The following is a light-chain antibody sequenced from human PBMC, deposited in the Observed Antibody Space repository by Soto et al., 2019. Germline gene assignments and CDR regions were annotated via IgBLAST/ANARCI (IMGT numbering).Light chain of an antibody. J-gene: IGKJ1*01. CDR3: QQYGSSPWT. Sequence: MVMTQSPATLSVPPVERATLSCRASQSIGSNLAWYQQKPGQAPRLLIYAASIRATGIPDRFSGSGSGTDFTLTISRLEPEDFAVYYCQQYGSSPWTFGQGTKVDIK. CDR1: QSIGSN. V-gene: IGKV3-20*01. CDR2: AAS.